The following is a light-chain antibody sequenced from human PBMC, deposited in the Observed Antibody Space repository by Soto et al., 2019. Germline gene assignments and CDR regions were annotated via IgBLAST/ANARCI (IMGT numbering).Light chain of an antibody. J-gene: IGKJ1*01. Sequence: DIQMTQSPSTLSASVGDRVTITCRASQNVNKWVAWYQQKPGKAPKSLIYDASVLESGVPSRFSGSGSGTEFTLAISSLQPHEFATYYCQRYNRNSRTFGQGIKV. V-gene: IGKV1-5*01. CDR2: DAS. CDR1: QNVNKW. CDR3: QRYNRNSRT.